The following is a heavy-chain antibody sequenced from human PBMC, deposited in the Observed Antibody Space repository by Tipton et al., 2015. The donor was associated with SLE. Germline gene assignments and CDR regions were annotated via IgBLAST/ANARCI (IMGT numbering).Heavy chain of an antibody. CDR3: AKDRQSMIVVVITDFDY. V-gene: IGHV3-21*01. CDR1: GFTFSRYS. D-gene: IGHD3-22*01. J-gene: IGHJ4*02. Sequence: SLRLSCAASGFTFSRYSMNWVRQAPGKGLEWVSSISSSSTYIYYADSVKGRFTISRDDAKNSLYLQMNSLRVEDTAVYYCAKDRQSMIVVVITDFDYWGQETLVTAAS. CDR2: ISSSSTYI.